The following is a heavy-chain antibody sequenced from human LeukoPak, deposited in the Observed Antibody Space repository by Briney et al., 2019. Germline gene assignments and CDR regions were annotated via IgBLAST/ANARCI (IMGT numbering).Heavy chain of an antibody. D-gene: IGHD4-17*01. CDR2: IYYSGST. Sequence: SETLSLTCTVSGGSISSYYWSWIRQPPGKGLEWIGYIYYSGSTNYNPSLKSRVTISVDTSKNQFSLKLSSVTAADTAVYYCARGVSYGDYEYYYYYYYMDVWGKGTTVTIS. J-gene: IGHJ6*03. CDR1: GGSISSYY. V-gene: IGHV4-59*01. CDR3: ARGVSYGDYEYYYYYYYMDV.